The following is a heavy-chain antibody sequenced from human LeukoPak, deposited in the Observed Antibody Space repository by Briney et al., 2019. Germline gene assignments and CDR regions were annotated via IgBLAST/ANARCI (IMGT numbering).Heavy chain of an antibody. D-gene: IGHD3-22*01. V-gene: IGHV3-23*01. Sequence: GASLRLSCAASGFTFSSYAMSWVRKAPGKGLEWVSAISGSGGSTYYADSVKGRFTISRDNSKNTLYLQMNSLRAEDTAVYYCAKDAYYYDSSGYSPYDAFDIWGQGTMVTVSS. CDR1: GFTFSSYA. J-gene: IGHJ3*02. CDR2: ISGSGGST. CDR3: AKDAYYYDSSGYSPYDAFDI.